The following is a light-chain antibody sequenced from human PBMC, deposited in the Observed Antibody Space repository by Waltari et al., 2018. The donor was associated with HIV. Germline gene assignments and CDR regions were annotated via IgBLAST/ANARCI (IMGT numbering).Light chain of an antibody. V-gene: IGKV3-11*01. J-gene: IGKJ4*01. Sequence: EIVLTQSPATLSLSPGERATLSCRASQSVSSYLAWYQQKPGQAPRLLIYDASKRPTVIPARFSGGFAGTDFPPTLSSLEPKDLGVYYGHRLNDGPPGVLGGGTKVEIK. CDR1: QSVSSY. CDR3: HRLNDGPPGV. CDR2: DAS.